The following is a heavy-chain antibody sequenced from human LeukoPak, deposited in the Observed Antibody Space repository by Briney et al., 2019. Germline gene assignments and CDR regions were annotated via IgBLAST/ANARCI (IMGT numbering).Heavy chain of an antibody. CDR2: ISGSGGST. Sequence: PGGSLRLSCAASGFTFSSSSMNWVRQAPGKGLEWVSAISGSGGSTYYADSVKGRFTISRDNSKNTLYLQMNSLRAEDTAVYYCAKDRLHIWFDPWGQGTLVTVSS. V-gene: IGHV3-23*01. CDR1: GFTFSSSS. D-gene: IGHD6-25*01. J-gene: IGHJ5*02. CDR3: AKDRLHIWFDP.